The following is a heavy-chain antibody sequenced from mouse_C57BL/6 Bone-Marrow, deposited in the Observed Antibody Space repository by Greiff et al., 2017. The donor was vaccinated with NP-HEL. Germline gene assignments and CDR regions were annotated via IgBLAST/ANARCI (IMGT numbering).Heavy chain of an antibody. V-gene: IGHV1-26*01. D-gene: IGHD2-4*01. CDR2: INPNNGGT. CDR1: GYTFTDYY. J-gene: IGHJ4*01. CDR3: ARRGLRQAMDY. Sequence: VQLQQSGPELVKPGASVKISCKASGYTFTDYYMNWVKQSHGKSLEWIGDINPNNGGTSYNQKFKGKATLTVDKSSSTAYMELRSLTSEDSAVYYCARRGLRQAMDYWGQGTSVTVSS.